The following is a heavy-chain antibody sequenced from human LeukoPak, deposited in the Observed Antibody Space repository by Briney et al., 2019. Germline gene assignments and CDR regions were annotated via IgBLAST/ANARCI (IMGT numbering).Heavy chain of an antibody. D-gene: IGHD3-10*01. CDR1: GYSISSGYY. CDR2: IYYSGST. J-gene: IGHJ5*02. CDR3: ARDPAPGLWFGELHWFDP. Sequence: SETLSLTCTVSGYSISSGYYWGWIRQPPGKGLEWIGSIYYSGSTYYNPSLKSRVTISVDTSKNQFSLKLSSVTAADTAVYYCARDPAPGLWFGELHWFDPWGQGTLVTVSS. V-gene: IGHV4-38-2*02.